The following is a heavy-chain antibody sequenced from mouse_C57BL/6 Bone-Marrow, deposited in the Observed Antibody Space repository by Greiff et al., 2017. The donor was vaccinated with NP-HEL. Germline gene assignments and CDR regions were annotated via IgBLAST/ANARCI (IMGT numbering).Heavy chain of an antibody. CDR3: ARHEKANPYAMDY. D-gene: IGHD3-2*02. J-gene: IGHJ4*01. CDR1: GYTFTEYT. V-gene: IGHV1-62-2*01. CDR2: FYPGSGSI. Sequence: VKLMESGAELVKPGASVKLSCKASGYTFTEYTIHWVKQRSGQGLEWIGWFYPGSGSIKYNEKFKDKATLTAAKSSSSVYMELSRLTSDDSAVYFCARHEKANPYAMDYWGQGTSVTVSS.